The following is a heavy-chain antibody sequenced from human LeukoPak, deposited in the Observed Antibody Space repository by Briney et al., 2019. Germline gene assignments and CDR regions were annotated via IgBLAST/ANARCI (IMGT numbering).Heavy chain of an antibody. D-gene: IGHD1-26*01. CDR1: GFTFSSYC. J-gene: IGHJ6*03. CDR3: ARDRVGATQYHYYYYMDV. CDR2: IWYDGSNK. Sequence: GGSLRLSCAASGFTFSSYCMHWVRQAPGKGLEWVAVIWYDGSNKYYADSVKGRFTISRDNSKNTLYLQMNSLRAEDTAVYYCARDRVGATQYHYYYYMDVWGKGTTVTVSS. V-gene: IGHV3-33*01.